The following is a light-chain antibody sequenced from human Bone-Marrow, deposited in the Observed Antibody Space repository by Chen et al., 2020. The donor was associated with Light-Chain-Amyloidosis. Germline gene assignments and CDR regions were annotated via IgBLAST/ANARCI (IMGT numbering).Light chain of an antibody. CDR1: SSDVGGYNY. CDR3: TSYTSSNTIL. J-gene: IGLJ2*01. CDR2: EVR. V-gene: IGLV2-14*01. Sequence: QSALTQPASVCGSPGQSLTISCTGTSSDVGGYNYVSWYQNSPGKAPKLIISEVRKRPSVVSNRVSGSKSGNTASLTISGLQAEDETDYYCTSYTSSNTILFGGGTKLTVL.